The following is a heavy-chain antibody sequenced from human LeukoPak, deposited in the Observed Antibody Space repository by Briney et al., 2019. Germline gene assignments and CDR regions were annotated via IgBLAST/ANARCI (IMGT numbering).Heavy chain of an antibody. CDR3: AKEGLRGVYFDY. D-gene: IGHD5-12*01. J-gene: IGHJ4*02. V-gene: IGHV3-9*01. CDR1: GFTFDDYA. CDR2: ISWNSGSI. Sequence: GRSLTLSCAASGFTFDDYAMHWVRQAPGKGLEWVSGISWNSGSIGYATSVKGRFTISRDNGKNSLYLQMDSLRAEDTALYYCAKEGLRGVYFDYWGQGTLVTVSS.